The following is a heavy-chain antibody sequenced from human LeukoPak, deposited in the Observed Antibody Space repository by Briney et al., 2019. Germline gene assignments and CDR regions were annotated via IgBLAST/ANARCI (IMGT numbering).Heavy chain of an antibody. CDR2: ISYDGSNK. D-gene: IGHD6-19*01. CDR3: ARDPGSGWSHY. V-gene: IGHV3-30*04. J-gene: IGHJ4*02. Sequence: PGRSLRLSCAVSGFTFSSYVMHLVRQAPGKGLEWVAVISYDGSNKYYADSVKGRFTISRDNSKNTLYLQMNSLRAEDTAVYYCARDPGSGWSHYWGQGTLVTVSS. CDR1: GFTFSSYV.